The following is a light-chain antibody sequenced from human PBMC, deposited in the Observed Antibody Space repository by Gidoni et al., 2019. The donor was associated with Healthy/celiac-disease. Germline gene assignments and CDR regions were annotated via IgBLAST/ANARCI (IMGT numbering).Light chain of an antibody. V-gene: IGKV1-39*01. CDR2: AAS. CDR3: QQSYSTPHT. CDR1: QSISSY. J-gene: IGKJ2*01. Sequence: DIQMTQSPSSLSASVGDRVTITCRASQSISSYLNWYQQKPGKAHKLLIYAASSLQSGVPSRFSGSGSGTDFTLTIISLQPEDFATYYCQQSYSTPHTFGQGTKLEIK.